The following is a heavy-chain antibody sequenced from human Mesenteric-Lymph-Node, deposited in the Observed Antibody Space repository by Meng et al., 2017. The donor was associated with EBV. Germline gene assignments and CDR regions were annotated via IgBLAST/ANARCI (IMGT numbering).Heavy chain of an antibody. CDR2: VHYSGNT. J-gene: IGHJ5*02. D-gene: IGHD2-2*01. Sequence: HVQLLESGPGLLKPSQSLTLTCSVSGGSISSDGYYWSWIRQPPGKGLEWIGSVHYSGNTNYNPALKNRVTISVDTSSNQIYLSLTSVTVADTASYYCARNSDCSTTSCFVSWFDPWGQGTLVTVSS. CDR1: GGSISSDGYY. CDR3: ARNSDCSTTSCFVSWFDP. V-gene: IGHV4-30-4*08.